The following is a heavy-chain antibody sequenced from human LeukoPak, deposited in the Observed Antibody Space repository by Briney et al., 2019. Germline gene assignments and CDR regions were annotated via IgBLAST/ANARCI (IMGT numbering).Heavy chain of an antibody. CDR2: MNPSSGNT. D-gene: IGHD3-22*01. Sequence: ASERVSCKASGYTFTSYDINWVRQAPGQGLEWMGWMNPSSGNTGYAQWFQGRVTMTRDTSISTAYMELSSLRSEDTAVYYCARVSETPAYYYTSGYYYLGYWGQGTLVTVPS. J-gene: IGHJ4*02. CDR1: GYTFTSYD. V-gene: IGHV1-8*01. CDR3: ARVSETPAYYYTSGYYYLGY.